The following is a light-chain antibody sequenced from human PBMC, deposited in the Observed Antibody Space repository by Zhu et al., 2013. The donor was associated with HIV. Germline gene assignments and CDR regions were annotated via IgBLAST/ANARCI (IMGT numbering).Light chain of an antibody. CDR3: QQFNSHPLT. Sequence: DIQMTQSPSSLSASVGDRVTITCRASQDISHYLAWYQQKPGKVPKLLIYAASTLQSGVPSRFTGSGSGTDFTLTISSLQPEDVATYYCQQFNSHPLTFGGGTTVEIK. J-gene: IGKJ4*01. CDR1: QDISHY. V-gene: IGKV1-27*01. CDR2: AAS.